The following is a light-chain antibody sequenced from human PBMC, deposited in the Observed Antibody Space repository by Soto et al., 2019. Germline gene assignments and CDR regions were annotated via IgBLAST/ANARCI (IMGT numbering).Light chain of an antibody. CDR1: SSNIGNRH. J-gene: IGLJ2*01. CDR3: AAWDSSLNAVA. Sequence: QSVLTQPPSVSAAPGQKVSISCSGSSSNIGNRHVSWYQHLPGTAPKLLLYANNYRPSGIPDRFSGSKSDTSATLGITGLQTGDEADYYCAAWDSSLNAVAFGGGTKVTVL. V-gene: IGLV1-51*02. CDR2: ANN.